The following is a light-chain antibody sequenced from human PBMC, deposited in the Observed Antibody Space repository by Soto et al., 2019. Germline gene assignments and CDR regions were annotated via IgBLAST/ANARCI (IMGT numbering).Light chain of an antibody. CDR2: DVS. CDR1: SSDVGNYNY. J-gene: IGLJ1*01. CDR3: SSYATSSTYV. V-gene: IGLV2-14*03. Sequence: QSVLTQPASVSGSPGQSITISCTGTSSDVGNYNYVSWYQHHPGKAPKVIIYDVSKRPSGVSKRFSGSKPGNTASLTISGLQAEDEADYYCSSYATSSTYVFGTGTKVTVL.